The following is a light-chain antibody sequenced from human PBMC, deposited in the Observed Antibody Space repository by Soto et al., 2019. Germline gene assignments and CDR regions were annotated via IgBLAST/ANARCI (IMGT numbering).Light chain of an antibody. Sequence: DIQMTQSPSSLSASVGDRVTITCQASQDIRKCLNWYQQKPGKAPKLLIFEVSDLQRGVPSRFSGSRSGTDFTLTISSLQPDDFATYYCQQFAISTTFGQGTKVDIK. CDR1: QDIRKC. CDR2: EVS. V-gene: IGKV1-33*01. CDR3: QQFAISTT. J-gene: IGKJ1*01.